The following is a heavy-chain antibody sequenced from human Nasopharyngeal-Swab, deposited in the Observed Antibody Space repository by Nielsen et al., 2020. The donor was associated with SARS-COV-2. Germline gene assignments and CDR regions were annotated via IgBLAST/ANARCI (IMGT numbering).Heavy chain of an antibody. CDR2: IYYSGST. J-gene: IGHJ3*02. D-gene: IGHD2-2*01. Sequence: SETLSLTCTVSGGSISSSSYYWGWLRQPPGKGLEWIGSIYYSGSTYYNPSPKSRVTISVDTSKNQFSLKLSSVTAADTAVYYCARLIWRDIVVVPAAMNAFDIWGQGTMVTVSS. CDR3: ARLIWRDIVVVPAAMNAFDI. V-gene: IGHV4-39*01. CDR1: GGSISSSSYY.